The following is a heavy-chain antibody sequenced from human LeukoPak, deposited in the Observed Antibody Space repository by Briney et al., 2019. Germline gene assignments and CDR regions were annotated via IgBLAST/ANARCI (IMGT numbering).Heavy chain of an antibody. CDR1: GYTFTSYG. CDR3: ARETSSSWYYYYGMDV. D-gene: IGHD6-13*01. CDR2: ISAYDGNT. J-gene: IGHJ6*02. Sequence: EASVKVSCKASGYTFTSYGISWVRQAPGQGLEWMGWISAYDGNTNYAQKLQGRVTMTTDTSTSTAYMELRSLRSDDTAVYYCARETSSSWYYYYGMDVWGQGTTVTVSS. V-gene: IGHV1-18*01.